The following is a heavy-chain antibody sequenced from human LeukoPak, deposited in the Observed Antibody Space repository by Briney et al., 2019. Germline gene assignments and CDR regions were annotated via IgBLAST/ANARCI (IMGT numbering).Heavy chain of an antibody. Sequence: ASVKVSCKASGYTFTGYYMHWVRQAPGQGLEWMGWINPNSGGTNYAQKFQGRVTMTRDTSISTAYMELSRLRSEDTAVYYCARDLYSSGWFDYWGQGTLVTVSS. CDR2: INPNSGGT. J-gene: IGHJ4*02. V-gene: IGHV1-2*02. CDR3: ARDLYSSGWFDY. D-gene: IGHD6-19*01. CDR1: GYTFTGYY.